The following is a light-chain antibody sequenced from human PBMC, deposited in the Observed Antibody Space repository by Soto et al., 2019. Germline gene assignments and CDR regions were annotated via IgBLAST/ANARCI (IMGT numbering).Light chain of an antibody. CDR3: QQYNNWPLT. V-gene: IGKV3-15*01. Sequence: EIVMTQSPATLSVSPGERATLSCRASQSVSSNLAWYQHRPGQAPGLLISGASARATGIPARFSGSGSGTDFTLTVSSLQSEDFAVYYCQQYNNWPLTFGGGTTVEIK. J-gene: IGKJ4*01. CDR2: GAS. CDR1: QSVSSN.